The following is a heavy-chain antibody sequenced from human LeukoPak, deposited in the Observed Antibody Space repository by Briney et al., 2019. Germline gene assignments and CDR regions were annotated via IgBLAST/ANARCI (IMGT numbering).Heavy chain of an antibody. V-gene: IGHV3-21*01. J-gene: IGHJ4*02. CDR1: GFTFSSYS. D-gene: IGHD6-13*01. CDR2: ISSSSSYI. Sequence: GGSLRLSCAASGFTFSSYSMNWVRQAPGKGLEWVSSISSSSSYIYYADSVKGRFTISRDNAKNSLHLQMNSLRAEDSAVYYCASHSSWGYWGQGTLVTVSS. CDR3: ASHSSWGY.